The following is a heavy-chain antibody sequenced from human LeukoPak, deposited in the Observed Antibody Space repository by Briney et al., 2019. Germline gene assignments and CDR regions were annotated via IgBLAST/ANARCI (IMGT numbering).Heavy chain of an antibody. CDR3: TRGLHTSLPFH. Sequence: SETQSLTCTVSGGSISTHFWSWIRQTAAKELEWIGRVYPDGSPNYNPSLEGRVTMSRDTSQNQFSLKLSSVTAADTAVYYCTRGLHTSLPFHWGQGTRVTVSA. V-gene: IGHV4-4*07. J-gene: IGHJ4*02. CDR2: VYPDGSP. D-gene: IGHD2/OR15-2a*01. CDR1: GGSISTHF.